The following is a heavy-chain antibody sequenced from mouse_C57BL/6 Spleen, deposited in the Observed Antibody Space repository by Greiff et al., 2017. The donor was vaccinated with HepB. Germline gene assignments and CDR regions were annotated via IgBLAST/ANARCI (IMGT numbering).Heavy chain of an antibody. J-gene: IGHJ3*01. V-gene: IGHV3-6*01. Sequence: DVKLQESGPGLVKPSQSLSLTCSVTGYSITSGYYWNWIRQFPGNKLEWMGYISYDGSNNYNPSLKNRISITRDTSKNQFFLKLNSVTTEDTATYYCAREGYGSSPAWFAYWGQGTLVTVSA. D-gene: IGHD1-1*01. CDR1: GYSITSGYY. CDR2: ISYDGSN. CDR3: AREGYGSSPAWFAY.